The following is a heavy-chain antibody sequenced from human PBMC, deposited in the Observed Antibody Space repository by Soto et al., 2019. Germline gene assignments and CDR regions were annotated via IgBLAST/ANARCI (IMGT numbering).Heavy chain of an antibody. Sequence: QVQLVQSAAEVKKPGSSVKVSCKASGDSFTSYAVSWVRQAPGHGLEWMGRIIPIFGTPNYAQRVEGRLTITADESTSTVNMELSSLRSDDTAVYYCATGGKYYESRTLTYWGQGTLVTVSS. V-gene: IGHV1-69*01. CDR3: ATGGKYYESRTLTY. CDR1: GDSFTSYA. J-gene: IGHJ4*02. CDR2: IIPIFGTP. D-gene: IGHD3-16*01.